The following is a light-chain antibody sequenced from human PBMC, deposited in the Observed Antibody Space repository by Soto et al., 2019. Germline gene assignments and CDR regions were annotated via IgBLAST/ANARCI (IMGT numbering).Light chain of an antibody. V-gene: IGKV1-39*01. Sequence: DIQMTQSPSSLSASVGDRVTITCRASQSISSYLNWYQQKPGKAPKLLIYAASSLQSGVPSRFSGSGSGTDFTLTISSLQPEDFAVYYCEQYGSSPRTFGQGT. CDR3: EQYGSSPRT. CDR2: AAS. J-gene: IGKJ1*01. CDR1: QSISSY.